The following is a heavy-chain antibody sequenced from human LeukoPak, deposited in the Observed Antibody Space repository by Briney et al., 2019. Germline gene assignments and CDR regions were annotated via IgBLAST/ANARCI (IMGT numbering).Heavy chain of an antibody. Sequence: ASVKFSCKACGFSLTGHFMHWLRQAPGQGLEWMGWINGNSGDTNYAQKFQDRVLMTRDTSINTVYMELSRLRTDDTATYYCARDFSWGPDCWGQGTLVTVSS. V-gene: IGHV1-2*02. J-gene: IGHJ4*02. CDR3: ARDFSWGPDC. D-gene: IGHD7-27*01. CDR1: GFSLTGHF. CDR2: INGNSGDT.